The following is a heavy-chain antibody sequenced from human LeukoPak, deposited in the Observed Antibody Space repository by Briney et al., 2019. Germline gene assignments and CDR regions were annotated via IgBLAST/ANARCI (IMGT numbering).Heavy chain of an antibody. CDR2: ISSSSSTI. J-gene: IGHJ1*01. Sequence: GGSLRLSCAASGFTFSSYSMNWVRQAPGKGLEWVSYISSSSSTIYYADSVKGRFTISRDNAKDSLYLQMNSLRAEDTAVYYCARDGGDYVNAAPFQHWGQGTLVTVSS. CDR1: GFTFSSYS. V-gene: IGHV3-48*04. CDR3: ARDGGDYVNAAPFQH. D-gene: IGHD3-16*01.